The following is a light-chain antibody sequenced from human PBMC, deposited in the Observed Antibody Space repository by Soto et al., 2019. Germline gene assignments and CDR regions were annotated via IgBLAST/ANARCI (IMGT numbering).Light chain of an antibody. CDR3: QQSYSTRLT. Sequence: DIQMTQSPSSLSASVGDRVTITCRASQSISSYLNWYQQKPGKAPKLLIYAASSLQSGVTSRFSGSGSGTDFTLTISSLQPEDFATYSCQQSYSTRLTFGGGSKVEIK. J-gene: IGKJ4*01. V-gene: IGKV1-39*01. CDR2: AAS. CDR1: QSISSY.